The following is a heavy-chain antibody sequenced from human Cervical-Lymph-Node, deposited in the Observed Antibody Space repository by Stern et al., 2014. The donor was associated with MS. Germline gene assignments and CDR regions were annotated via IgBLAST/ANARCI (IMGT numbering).Heavy chain of an antibody. J-gene: IGHJ4*02. CDR3: ASDSPGY. Sequence: EVQLLQSGGGLVKPGGSLRLSCAASGFTFSSYSMRWVRQAPGKGLEWVSSISSSSSYIYYADSVKGRFTISRENAKNSLDLQMNSLRPEDTAAYYCASDSPGYWGQGTLVTVSS. V-gene: IGHV3-21*01. CDR1: GFTFSSYS. CDR2: ISSSSSYI.